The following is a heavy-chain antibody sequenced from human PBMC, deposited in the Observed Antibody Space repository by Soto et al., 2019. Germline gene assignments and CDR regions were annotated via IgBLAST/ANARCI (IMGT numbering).Heavy chain of an antibody. CDR3: ASGMTTVTTIDY. Sequence: QLQLQESGSGLVKPSQTLSLTCAVSGGSISSGGYSWSWIRQPPGKGLEWIGYIYHSGSTYYNPSLKIRVTISVARSKNQFSLKLSSVTAADTAVYSCASGMTTVTTIDYWGQGTLVTVSS. D-gene: IGHD4-4*01. J-gene: IGHJ4*02. CDR1: GGSISSGGYS. V-gene: IGHV4-30-2*01. CDR2: IYHSGST.